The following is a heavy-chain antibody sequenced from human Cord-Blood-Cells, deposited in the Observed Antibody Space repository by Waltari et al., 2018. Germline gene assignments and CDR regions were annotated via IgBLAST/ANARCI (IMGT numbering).Heavy chain of an antibody. Sequence: QVQLQQWGAGLLKPSETLSLTCAVYGGSFSGYYWSWIRQPPGKGLEWIGEINHSGSTNYNPSLKRRVTISVDTAKSQFSLKLSSVTAADTAVYYCARKYSSSSSWFDPWGQGTLVTVSS. CDR1: GGSFSGYY. J-gene: IGHJ5*02. CDR3: ARKYSSSSSWFDP. D-gene: IGHD6-6*01. CDR2: INHSGST. V-gene: IGHV4-34*01.